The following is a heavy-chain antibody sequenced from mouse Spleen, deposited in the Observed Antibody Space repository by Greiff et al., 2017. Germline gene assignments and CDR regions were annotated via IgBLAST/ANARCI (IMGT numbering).Heavy chain of an antibody. V-gene: IGHV1-15*01. Sequence: VQLQQSGAELVRPGASVTLSCKASGYTFTDYEMHWVKQTPVHGLEWIGAIDPETGGTAYNQKFKGKAILTADKSSSTAYMELRSLTSEDSAVYYCTRGGHPRHYGNYNWYFDVWGAGTTVTVSS. CDR1: GYTFTDYE. D-gene: IGHD2-1*01. J-gene: IGHJ1*01. CDR2: IDPETGGT. CDR3: TRGGHPRHYGNYNWYFDV.